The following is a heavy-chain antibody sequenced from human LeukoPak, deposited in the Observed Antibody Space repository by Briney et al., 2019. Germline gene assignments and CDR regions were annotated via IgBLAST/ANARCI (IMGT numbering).Heavy chain of an antibody. CDR3: ARGQLELPFWYFDL. V-gene: IGHV4-4*07. D-gene: IGHD1-7*01. Sequence: SETLSLTCTVSGGSISSYYWSWIRQPAGKGLEWIGRIYTSGSTNYNPSLKSRVTMSVDTSKNQFSLKLSSVTAADTAVYYCARGQLELPFWYFDLWGRGTLVTVSS. CDR2: IYTSGST. CDR1: GGSISSYY. J-gene: IGHJ2*01.